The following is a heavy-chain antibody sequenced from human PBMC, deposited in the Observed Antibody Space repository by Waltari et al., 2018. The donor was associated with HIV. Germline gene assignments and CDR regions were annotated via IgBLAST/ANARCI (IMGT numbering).Heavy chain of an antibody. CDR1: VFAFNTYG. CDR3: ARVTGNTKGSWFDP. Sequence: QVQLVESGGGVVQPAKSLRLYCAASVFAFNTYGMVWVRLAPGKGLEWVAVIWYDGSKKYYGDSVKGRFTISKDNSKNTLHLQMNSLRAEDTAVYYCARVTGNTKGSWFDPWGQGTLVTVSS. CDR2: IWYDGSKK. D-gene: IGHD1-7*01. J-gene: IGHJ5*02. V-gene: IGHV3-33*01.